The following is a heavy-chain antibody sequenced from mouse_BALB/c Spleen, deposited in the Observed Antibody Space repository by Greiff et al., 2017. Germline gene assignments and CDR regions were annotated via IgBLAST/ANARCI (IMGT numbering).Heavy chain of an antibody. CDR2: IYPGNVNT. Sequence: QVQLQQSGPELVKPGASVRISCKASGYTFTSYYIHWVKQRPGQGLEWIGWIYPGNVNTKYNEKFKGKATLTADKSSSTAYMQLSSLTSEDSAVYFCARSLGTAPWFAYWGQGTLVTVSA. J-gene: IGHJ3*01. V-gene: IGHV1S56*01. D-gene: IGHD1-2*01. CDR3: ARSLGTAPWFAY. CDR1: GYTFTSYY.